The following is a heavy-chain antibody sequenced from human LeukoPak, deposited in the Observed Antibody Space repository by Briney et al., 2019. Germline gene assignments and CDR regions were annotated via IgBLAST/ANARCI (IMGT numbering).Heavy chain of an antibody. CDR3: ARDWAYGSGSYRGY. D-gene: IGHD3-10*01. Sequence: PGGSLRLSRVASGFSVSSNYMSWVRQAPGEGLEWVSVIHSGGSTYYADSVKGRFTISRDNSKNTLYLEMNSLRAEDTAVYYCARDWAYGSGSYRGYWGQGTLVTVSS. J-gene: IGHJ4*02. CDR1: GFSVSSNY. V-gene: IGHV3-53*01. CDR2: IHSGGST.